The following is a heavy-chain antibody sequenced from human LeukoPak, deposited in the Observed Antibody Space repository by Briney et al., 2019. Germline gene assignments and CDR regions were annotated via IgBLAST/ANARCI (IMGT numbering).Heavy chain of an antibody. CDR3: ASHYYYDSSGTQGHIYDAFDI. CDR2: IYPDDSNT. CDR1: GYISTSYW. D-gene: IGHD3-22*01. V-gene: IGHV5-51*01. Sequence: GESLKISCKGSGYISTSYWIGWVGQMPGKGLVWMGIIYPDDSNTKYSTSFQGQATISADKSITTASLQWSSLKASDTAMYYCASHYYYDSSGTQGHIYDAFDIWGQGTMVTVSS. J-gene: IGHJ3*02.